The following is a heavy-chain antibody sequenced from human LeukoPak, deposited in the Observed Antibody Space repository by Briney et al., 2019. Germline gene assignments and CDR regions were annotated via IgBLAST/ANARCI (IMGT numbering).Heavy chain of an antibody. V-gene: IGHV3-66*01. CDR1: GFTVSSNF. D-gene: IGHD4-17*01. Sequence: GGSLRLSCAASGFTVSSNFMTWVRQAPGKGLEWVSVIYSGGSTYYADSVKDRFAISRDNSKNMLYLQMNSLRAEDTAVYYCARVDYGDYWGQGTLVTVSS. CDR3: ARVDYGDY. J-gene: IGHJ4*02. CDR2: IYSGGST.